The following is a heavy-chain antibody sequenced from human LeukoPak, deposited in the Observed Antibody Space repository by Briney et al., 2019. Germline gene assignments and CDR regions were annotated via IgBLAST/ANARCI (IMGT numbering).Heavy chain of an antibody. CDR2: INPNSGGT. CDR1: GYTFTGYY. Sequence: ASVKVSCKASGYTFTGYYMHWVRQAPGQGLEWMGWINPNSGGTNYAQKFQGRVTMTRDTSISTAYMELSRLRSDDTAVYYCASRAMITGTPRFDYWGQGTLVTVSS. CDR3: ASRAMITGTPRFDY. V-gene: IGHV1-2*02. D-gene: IGHD1-7*01. J-gene: IGHJ4*02.